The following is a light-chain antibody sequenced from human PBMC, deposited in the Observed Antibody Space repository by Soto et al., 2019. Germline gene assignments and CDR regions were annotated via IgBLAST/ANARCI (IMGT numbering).Light chain of an antibody. V-gene: IGKV1-5*01. CDR3: QQYYSYPPT. J-gene: IGKJ1*01. Sequence: DIQFTQSPSTLSASRLYRVTISCRASQRISSWLAWYQHKPGKAPKLLIYAASTLQSGVPSRFSGSGSGTDFTLTISCLQSEDFATYYCQQYYSYPPTFGQGTKVDI. CDR2: AAS. CDR1: QRISSW.